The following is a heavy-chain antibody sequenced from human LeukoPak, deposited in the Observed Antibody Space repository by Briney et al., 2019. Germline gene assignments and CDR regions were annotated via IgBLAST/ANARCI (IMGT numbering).Heavy chain of an antibody. CDR2: MKPDGSEK. CDR1: GFTFSSYW. CDR3: ARGHGDYGIN. J-gene: IGHJ4*02. Sequence: SGGSLRLSRAVSGFTFSSYWMTWVRQAPGKGLEWVATMKPDGSEKYYVDSVKGRFTISRDNAKNSLYLQMNSLRAEDTAVYYCARGHGDYGINWGQGTLVTVSS. D-gene: IGHD4-17*01. V-gene: IGHV3-7*01.